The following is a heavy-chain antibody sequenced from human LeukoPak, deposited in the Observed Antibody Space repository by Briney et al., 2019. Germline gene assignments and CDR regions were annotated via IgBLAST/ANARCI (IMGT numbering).Heavy chain of an antibody. J-gene: IGHJ3*02. CDR3: ARDKDYHGSGSYTAPDAFDI. D-gene: IGHD3-10*01. CDR2: ISSSSSTI. V-gene: IGHV3-48*01. CDR1: GFTFSSYS. Sequence: PGGSLRLSCAASGFTFSSYSMNWVRQAPGKGLEWVSYISSSSSTIYYADSVKGRFTISRDNAKNSLYLQMNSLRAEDTAVYYCARDKDYHGSGSYTAPDAFDIWGQRTMGTVSS.